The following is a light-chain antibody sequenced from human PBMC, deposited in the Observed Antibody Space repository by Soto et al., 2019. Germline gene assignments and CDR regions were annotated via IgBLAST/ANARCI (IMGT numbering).Light chain of an antibody. J-gene: IGKJ4*01. CDR2: DAS. V-gene: IGKV3-11*01. CDR1: QGVGRF. CDR3: QQRGGWPLT. Sequence: EIVLTQSPATLSLSPGERAALSCRVSQGVGRFLAWYQQKPGQAPRLLIYDASNRATGIPARFSGSGSVTDFTLAIDNLEPEDFAVYYCQQRGGWPLTFGGGTKVEIK.